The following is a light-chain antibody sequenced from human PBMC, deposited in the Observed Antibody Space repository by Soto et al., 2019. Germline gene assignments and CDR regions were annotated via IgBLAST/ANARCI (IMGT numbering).Light chain of an antibody. V-gene: IGKV1-39*01. CDR3: QQIYNTPQT. J-gene: IGKJ1*01. Sequence: DIQMTQSPSSLSASVGDRVTITCRASQTITNYLNWYQQQSGKAPKLLIYATDTLQSGVPSRFSGSGSGTDYTPTISSLQPEGFATYYCQQIYNTPQTFGQGTQVDLK. CDR1: QTITNY. CDR2: ATD.